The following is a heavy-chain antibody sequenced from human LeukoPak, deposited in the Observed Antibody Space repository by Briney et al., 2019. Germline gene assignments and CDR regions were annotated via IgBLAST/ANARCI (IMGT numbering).Heavy chain of an antibody. Sequence: PSETLSLTCTVSGGSISSYYWSWIRQPAGKGLEWIGRIYTSGGTNYNPSLKSRVTMSVDTSKNQFSLKLSSVTAADTAVYYCASLGDWLSLEYWGQGTLVTVSS. J-gene: IGHJ4*02. CDR2: IYTSGGT. CDR3: ASLGDWLSLEY. V-gene: IGHV4-4*07. D-gene: IGHD3/OR15-3a*01. CDR1: GGSISSYY.